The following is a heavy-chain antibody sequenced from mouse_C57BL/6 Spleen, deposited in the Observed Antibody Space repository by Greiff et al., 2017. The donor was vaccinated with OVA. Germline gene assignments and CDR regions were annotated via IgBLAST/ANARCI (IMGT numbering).Heavy chain of an antibody. J-gene: IGHJ2*01. Sequence: EVQLQQSGPELVKPGASVKISCKASGYTFTDYYMNWVKQSHGKSLEWIGDINPNNGGTSYNQKFKGKATLTVDKSSSTAYMELRSLTSEDSAVYYCARFITTVVARGYWGQGTTLTVSS. CDR1: GYTFTDYY. V-gene: IGHV1-26*01. CDR3: ARFITTVVARGY. CDR2: INPNNGGT. D-gene: IGHD1-1*01.